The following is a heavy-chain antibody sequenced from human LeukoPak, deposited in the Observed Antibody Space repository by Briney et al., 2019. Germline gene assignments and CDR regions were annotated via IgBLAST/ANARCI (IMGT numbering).Heavy chain of an antibody. CDR3: AKRTPYSSGSYYFDY. J-gene: IGHJ4*02. D-gene: IGHD3-22*01. CDR2: ISGSGGTT. Sequence: PGGPLSLSCEVSGFTFISYAMSWVRQAPGKGLEWVSAISGSGGTTNYADSVKGRLTISRDNSQNTLYLQMNSLRAEDTAVYYCAKRTPYSSGSYYFDYWGQGTLVTVSS. V-gene: IGHV3-23*01. CDR1: GFTFISYA.